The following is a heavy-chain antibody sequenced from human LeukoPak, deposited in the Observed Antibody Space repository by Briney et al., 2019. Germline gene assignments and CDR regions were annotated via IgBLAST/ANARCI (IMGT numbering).Heavy chain of an antibody. J-gene: IGHJ4*02. CDR3: AREEAGYAGFSPPNVDY. Sequence: GGSLRLSCAASGFTFSSYSMNWVRQAPGKGLEWVSSISSSSSYIYYADSVKGRFTISRDNAKNSLYLQMNSLRAEDTAVYYCAREEAGYAGFSPPNVDYWGQGTLVTVSS. CDR1: GFTFSSYS. V-gene: IGHV3-21*01. CDR2: ISSSSSYI. D-gene: IGHD5-12*01.